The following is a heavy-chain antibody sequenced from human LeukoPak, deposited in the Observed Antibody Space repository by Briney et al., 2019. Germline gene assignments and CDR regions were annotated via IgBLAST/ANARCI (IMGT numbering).Heavy chain of an antibody. Sequence: SGPALVKPTQTLSLTCTFSGFSLSTSGVCVSWIRQPPGKALEWLARIDWDDDKYYSTSLKTRLTISKDTSKNQVVLTMTNMDPEDTATYYCARTTSSTSFNFDYWGQGTLVTVSS. D-gene: IGHD2-2*01. J-gene: IGHJ4*02. CDR2: IDWDDDK. V-gene: IGHV2-70*11. CDR3: ARTTSSTSFNFDY. CDR1: GFSLSTSGVC.